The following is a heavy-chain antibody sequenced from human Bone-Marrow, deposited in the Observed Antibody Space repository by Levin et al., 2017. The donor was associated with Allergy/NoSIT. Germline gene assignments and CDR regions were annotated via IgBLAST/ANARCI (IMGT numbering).Heavy chain of an antibody. CDR1: GDSVSSGSTY. CDR2: IFSSGST. CDR3: ARVARSRGRTGWYFDV. Sequence: SETLSLTCTVSGDSVSSGSTYWNWIRQPAGEGLEWIGRIFSSGSTNYNPSLKSRVTMSVDKSKNQFSLKLSSATAADTGVYYCARVARSRGRTGWYFDVWGRGTLVTVSS. V-gene: IGHV4-61*02. D-gene: IGHD1-14*01. J-gene: IGHJ2*01.